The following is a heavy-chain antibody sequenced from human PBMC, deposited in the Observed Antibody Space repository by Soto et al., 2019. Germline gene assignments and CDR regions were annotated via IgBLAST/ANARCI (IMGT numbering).Heavy chain of an antibody. J-gene: IGHJ3*02. CDR1: GGSISSGGYY. Sequence: SETLSLTCTVSGGSISSGGYYWSWIRQHPGKGLEWIGYIYYSGSTYYNPSLKSRVTISVDTSKNQFSLKLSSVTAADTAVYYCATYPVTYYYDSSGPSTKGGAFDIWGQGTMVTVSS. CDR3: ATYPVTYYYDSSGPSTKGGAFDI. CDR2: IYYSGST. V-gene: IGHV4-31*03. D-gene: IGHD3-22*01.